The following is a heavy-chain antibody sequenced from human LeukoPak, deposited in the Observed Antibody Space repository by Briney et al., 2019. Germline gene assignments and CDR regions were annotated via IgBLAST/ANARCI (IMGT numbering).Heavy chain of an antibody. V-gene: IGHV3-30-3*01. D-gene: IGHD3-22*01. Sequence: GGSLRLSCAASGFTFSSYAMHWVRQAPGKGLEWVAVISYDGSNKYYADSVKGRFTISRDNSKNTLYLQMNSLRAEDMAVYYCARVHYYDSSGPFDYWGQGTLVTVSS. CDR1: GFTFSSYA. CDR3: ARVHYYDSSGPFDY. J-gene: IGHJ4*02. CDR2: ISYDGSNK.